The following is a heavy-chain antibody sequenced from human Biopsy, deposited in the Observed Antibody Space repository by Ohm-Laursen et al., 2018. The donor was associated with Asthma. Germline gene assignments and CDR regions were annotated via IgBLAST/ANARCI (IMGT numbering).Heavy chain of an antibody. CDR2: HDHEEGGT. CDR1: GYSLTDLS. CDR3: ASDFPKDYVRYNFQF. J-gene: IGHJ4*02. V-gene: IGHV1-24*01. Sequence: ASVKVSCKISGYSLTDLSMHWVRQAPGRGLEWMGGHDHEEGGTVNARRFQGRVTVTEDTSTDTAYMELSSLSSDDTAVYYCASDFPKDYVRYNFQFWGQGTLVTVSS. D-gene: IGHD4-17*01.